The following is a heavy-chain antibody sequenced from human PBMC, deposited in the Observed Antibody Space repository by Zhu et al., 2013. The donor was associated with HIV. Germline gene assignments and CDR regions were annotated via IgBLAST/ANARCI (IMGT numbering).Heavy chain of an antibody. Sequence: QVQLVQSGAEVKKPGSSVKVSCKASGGTFSSYAISWVRQAPGQGLEWMGGIIPIFGTANYAQKFQGRVTITADKSTSTAYMELSSLRSEDTAVYYCAREREYYYGSGSYYIDYWGQGTLVTVSS. CDR1: GGTFSSYA. CDR3: AREREYYYGSGSYYIDY. V-gene: IGHV1-69*06. D-gene: IGHD3-10*01. CDR2: IIPIFGTA. J-gene: IGHJ4*02.